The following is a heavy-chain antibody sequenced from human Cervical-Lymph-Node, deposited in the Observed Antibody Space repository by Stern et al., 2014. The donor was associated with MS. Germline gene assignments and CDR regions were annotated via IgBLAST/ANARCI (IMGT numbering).Heavy chain of an antibody. CDR2: ITPILATP. D-gene: IGHD6-6*01. CDR1: GDTFSSYT. CDR3: ARSGRSSHAFDI. V-gene: IGHV1-69*08. Sequence: QVQLMQSGAEVKKPGSSVKVSCTASGDTFSSYTFSWVRQAPGHGLEWMGRITPILATPNYSQKFQGRLTITADRSTNTVYMELTSLTSEDTALHYCARSGRSSHAFDIWGQGTLVTVSS. J-gene: IGHJ3*02.